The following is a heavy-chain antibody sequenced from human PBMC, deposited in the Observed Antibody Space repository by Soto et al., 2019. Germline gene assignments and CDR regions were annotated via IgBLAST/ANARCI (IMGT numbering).Heavy chain of an antibody. Sequence: GGSLRLSCTASGFTFGDYAMSWFRQAPGKGLEWVGFIRSKAYGGTTEYAASVKGRFTISRDDSKSIAYLQMNSLKTEDTAVYYCTRDIGYCSGGSCLRYYFDYWGQGTLVTVSS. D-gene: IGHD2-15*01. V-gene: IGHV3-49*03. CDR2: IRSKAYGGTT. CDR1: GFTFGDYA. J-gene: IGHJ4*02. CDR3: TRDIGYCSGGSCLRYYFDY.